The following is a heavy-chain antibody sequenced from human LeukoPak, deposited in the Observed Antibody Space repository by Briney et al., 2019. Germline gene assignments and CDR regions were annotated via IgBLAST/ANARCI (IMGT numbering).Heavy chain of an antibody. V-gene: IGHV1-2*02. J-gene: IGHJ3*01. CDR2: INPNNGST. CDR3: ARGHILVPAGAFDL. CDR1: GYTFTSYG. D-gene: IGHD2-21*01. Sequence: EASVKVSCKASGYTFTSYGISWVRQAPGQGLEWMGWINPNNGSTNYAQKFQGRVTMTGDTSISTAYMELSRLTSDDTALYYCARGHILVPAGAFDLWGQGTVVTVSS.